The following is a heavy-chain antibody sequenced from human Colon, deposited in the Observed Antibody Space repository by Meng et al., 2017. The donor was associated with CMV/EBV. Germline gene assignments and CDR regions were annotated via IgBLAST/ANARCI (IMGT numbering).Heavy chain of an antibody. CDR3: ARGTQYSDFWSGFPY. V-gene: IGHV3-23*01. CDR2: IIGSGFYT. Sequence: GESLKISCAASGFIFGDYAMTWVRQAPGKGLEWVASIIGSGFYTYYADSVKGRFIISRDNPRNTLDLQMSNLTAEDTALYYCARGTQYSDFWSGFPYWGQGTTVTVSS. J-gene: IGHJ6*02. CDR1: GFIFGDYA. D-gene: IGHD3-3*01.